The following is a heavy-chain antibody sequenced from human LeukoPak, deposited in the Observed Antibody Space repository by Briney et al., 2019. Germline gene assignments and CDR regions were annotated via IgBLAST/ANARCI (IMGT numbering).Heavy chain of an antibody. V-gene: IGHV1-2*02. J-gene: IGHJ6*03. D-gene: IGHD2-2*01. Sequence: GASVKVSCKASGYTFTGYYMHWVRQAPGQGLEWMGWINPNSGGTNYAQKFQGRVTMTRDTSISTAYMELSRLRSDDTAVYYCARDPLVVVPAAPSVYYYYYMDVWGKGTTVTVSS. CDR3: ARDPLVVVPAAPSVYYYYYMDV. CDR2: INPNSGGT. CDR1: GYTFTGYY.